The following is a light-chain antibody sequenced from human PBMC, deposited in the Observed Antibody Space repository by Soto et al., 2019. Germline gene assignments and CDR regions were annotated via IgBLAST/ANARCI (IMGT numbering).Light chain of an antibody. V-gene: IGKV1-39*01. CDR2: GAS. CDR1: QSVVTY. J-gene: IGKJ2*01. CDR3: QQSYRSPST. Sequence: DIQMTQSPSSLSASVGDTVTVTCRASQSVVTYLNWYQQKPGKAPELLIYGASSLQSGVPSRFSGSGSRSDFTLTIKGLQPEDFATYYCQQSYRSPSTFGQGTKVDIK.